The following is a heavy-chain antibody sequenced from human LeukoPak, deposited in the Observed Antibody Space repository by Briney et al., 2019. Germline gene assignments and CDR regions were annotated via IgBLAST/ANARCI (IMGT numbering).Heavy chain of an antibody. Sequence: SETLSLTCAVSGGSIRSYYWSWIRQPPGKGLEWIGYISYSGSTNYNPSLKSRVTISVDTSKNQFSLKLSSVTAADTAVYYCARADGDYFFDYWGQGTLVTVSS. CDR2: ISYSGST. CDR3: ARADGDYFFDY. CDR1: GGSIRSYY. V-gene: IGHV4-59*01. J-gene: IGHJ4*02. D-gene: IGHD4-17*01.